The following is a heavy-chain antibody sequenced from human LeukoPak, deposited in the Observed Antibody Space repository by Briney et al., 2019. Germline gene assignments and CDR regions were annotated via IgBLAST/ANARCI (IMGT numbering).Heavy chain of an antibody. V-gene: IGHV1-69*13. J-gene: IGHJ4*02. Sequence: GASVKVSCKASGGTFSSYAISWVRQAPGQGLEWMGGIIPIFGTANYAQKFQGRVTITADESTSTAYMELSSLRSDDTAVYYCARDIIAAADDDYWGQGTLVTVSS. CDR2: IIPIFGTA. D-gene: IGHD6-13*01. CDR3: ARDIIAAADDDY. CDR1: GGTFSSYA.